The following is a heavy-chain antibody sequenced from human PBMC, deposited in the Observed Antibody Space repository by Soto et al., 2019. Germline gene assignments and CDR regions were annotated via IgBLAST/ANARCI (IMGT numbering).Heavy chain of an antibody. V-gene: IGHV1-58*01. CDR1: GFTFTSSA. J-gene: IGHJ6*02. CDR2: IVVGSGNT. D-gene: IGHD3-9*01. CDR3: ATSGAMYYDILTGYYTLDYYYYGMDV. Sequence: SVKVSCKASGFTFTSSAVQWVRQARGQRLEWIGWIVVGSGNTNYAQKFQERVTITRDMSTSTAYMELSSLRSEDTAVYYCATSGAMYYDILTGYYTLDYYYYGMDVWGQGTMVTVSS.